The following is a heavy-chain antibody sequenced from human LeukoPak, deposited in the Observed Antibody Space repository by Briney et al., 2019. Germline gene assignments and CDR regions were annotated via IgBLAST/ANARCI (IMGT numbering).Heavy chain of an antibody. CDR1: GDSISSYY. Sequence: PSETLSLTCTVSGDSISSYYWTWLRQPPGKGLEWIGHIYHNGSSSYSPSLKSRVTISLDPSKTHFSLMLRSVTAADAALYYCARHPLQDTYTIYYGLDFWGQGTTVTVSS. CDR3: ARHPLQDTYTIYYGLDF. D-gene: IGHD3-3*02. CDR2: IYHNGSS. J-gene: IGHJ6*02. V-gene: IGHV4-59*08.